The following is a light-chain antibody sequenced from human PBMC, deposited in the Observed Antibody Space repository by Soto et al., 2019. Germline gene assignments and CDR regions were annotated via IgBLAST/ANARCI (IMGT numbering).Light chain of an antibody. CDR3: SSYTTSSTWV. Sequence: QSALTQPASVSGSPGQSITISCTGTTSDVGGLNYVSWYQHHPGNAPKLLIYEVTNRPSGVSDRFSGSKSDNTASLTISGLQAEDESDYYCSSYTTSSTWVFGGETKLTVL. V-gene: IGLV2-14*01. CDR2: EVT. J-gene: IGLJ2*01. CDR1: TSDVGGLNY.